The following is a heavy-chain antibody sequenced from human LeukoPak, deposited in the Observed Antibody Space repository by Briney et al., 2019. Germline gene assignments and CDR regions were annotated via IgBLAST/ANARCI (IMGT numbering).Heavy chain of an antibody. Sequence: SETLSLTCAVYGGSFSGYYWSWIRQPPGKGLEWIGEINHSGSTNYNPSLKSRVTISVDTSKNQFSLKLSSVTAADTAVYYCTRRGAYTYGLSTWFDPWGQGTLVTVSS. CDR1: GGSFSGYY. CDR2: INHSGST. CDR3: TRRGAYTYGLSTWFDP. V-gene: IGHV4-34*01. J-gene: IGHJ5*02. D-gene: IGHD5-18*01.